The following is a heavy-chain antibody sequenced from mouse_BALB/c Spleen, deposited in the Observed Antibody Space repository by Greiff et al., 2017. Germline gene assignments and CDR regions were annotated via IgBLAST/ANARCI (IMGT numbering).Heavy chain of an antibody. J-gene: IGHJ3*01. CDR1: GFTFSCYT. CDR2: ISSGGSYT. V-gene: IGHV5-9-4*01. Sequence: EVKVEESGGGLVKPGGSLKLSCAASGFTFSCYTMSWVRQSPEKRLEWVAEISSGGSYTYYPDTVTGRFTISRDNAKNTLYLEMSSLRSEDTAMYYCASGGFPAWFAYWGQGTLVTVSA. CDR3: ASGGFPAWFAY.